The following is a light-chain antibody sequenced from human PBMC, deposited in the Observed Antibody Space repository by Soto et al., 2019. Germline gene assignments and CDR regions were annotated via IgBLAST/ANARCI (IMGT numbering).Light chain of an antibody. CDR2: EVT. Sequence: QSALTQPASVSGSPGQSITISCTGTSSDVGSYNLVSWYQQYPGKAPKLMIYEVTKRPSGVSNRFSGSKSGNTASLTISGLQAEDEADYYCSSYTSSSTPYVFGTGTKVTVL. J-gene: IGLJ1*01. V-gene: IGLV2-14*02. CDR3: SSYTSSSTPYV. CDR1: SSDVGSYNL.